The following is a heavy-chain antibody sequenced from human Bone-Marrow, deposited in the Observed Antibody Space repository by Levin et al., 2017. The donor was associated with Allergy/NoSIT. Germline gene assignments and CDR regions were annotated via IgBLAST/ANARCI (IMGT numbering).Heavy chain of an antibody. CDR2: IRGSGVGT. CDR3: AKDISSSWSTGDLDY. V-gene: IGHV3-23*01. J-gene: IGHJ4*02. D-gene: IGHD6-6*01. CDR1: GFTFSSYA. Sequence: GGSLRLSCAASGFTFSSYAMSWVRQAPGKGLEWVSGIRGSGVGTYYADSVKGRFTISRDNSKNTLYLPMKSRRAEDTAVYYCAKDISSSWSTGDLDYWGQGTQVTVSS.